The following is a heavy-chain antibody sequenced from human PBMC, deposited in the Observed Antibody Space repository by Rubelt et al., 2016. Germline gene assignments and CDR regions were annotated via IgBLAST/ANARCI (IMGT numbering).Heavy chain of an antibody. CDR3: VRDHKWAFDY. J-gene: IGHJ4*02. CDR2: IGIGGSTI. V-gene: IGHV3-11*04. Sequence: TPQAAGKGLEWVSYIGIGGSTITYADSVKGRFTISRDDAKNSLYLQMNSLRPEDTAVYFCVRDHKWAFDYWGQGTLVTVSS. D-gene: IGHD1-26*01.